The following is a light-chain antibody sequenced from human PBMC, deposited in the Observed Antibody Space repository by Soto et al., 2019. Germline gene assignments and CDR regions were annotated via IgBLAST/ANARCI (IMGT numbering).Light chain of an antibody. Sequence: ETAMTQSPVTLSLSPGERATLSCRASQTVGDNVAWYRQKPGQPPSLLIYGASTRAPGVPARFSGSGSGTDFILTISSLQSKDSGFYYYQQYNNWPLGTFGQGTRVEI. CDR1: QTVGDN. V-gene: IGKV3-15*01. CDR2: GAS. CDR3: QQYNNWPLGT. J-gene: IGKJ1*01.